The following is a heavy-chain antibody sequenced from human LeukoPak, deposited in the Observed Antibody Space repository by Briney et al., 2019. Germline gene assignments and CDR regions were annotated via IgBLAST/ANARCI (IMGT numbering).Heavy chain of an antibody. CDR3: ARENWGAFDY. CDR2: IFKGGST. J-gene: IGHJ4*02. D-gene: IGHD7-27*01. Sequence: GGSLRLSCAASGITVTDSYMSWVRLAPERGLEWVSVIFKGGSTYYADSVKGRFTISRDNSKNTLYLQMNSLRAEDTALYYCARENWGAFDYWGQGILVTVSS. CDR1: GITVTDSY. V-gene: IGHV3-66*01.